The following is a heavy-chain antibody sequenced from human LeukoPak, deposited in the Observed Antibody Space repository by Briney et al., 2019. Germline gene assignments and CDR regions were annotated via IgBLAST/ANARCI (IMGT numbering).Heavy chain of an antibody. CDR3: ARGCLLTQSIAVAGRKVAGNWFDP. CDR1: GGSFSGYY. D-gene: IGHD6-19*01. J-gene: IGHJ5*02. CDR2: INHSGST. V-gene: IGHV4-34*01. Sequence: SETLPLTCAVYGGSFSGYYWSWIRQPPGEGLEWIGEINHSGSTNYNPSLKSRVTISVDTSKNQFSLKLSSVTAADTAMYYCARGCLLTQSIAVAGRKVAGNWFDPWGQETLVTVSS.